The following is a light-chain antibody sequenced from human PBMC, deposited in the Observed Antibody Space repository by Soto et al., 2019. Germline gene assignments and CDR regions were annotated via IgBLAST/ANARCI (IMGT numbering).Light chain of an antibody. J-gene: IGKJ2*01. V-gene: IGKV3-11*01. Sequence: EMVLTQSPATLSLSPGERATLSCRASQSVSSYLAWYQQKPGQAPRLLSYDASNRATGIPARFSGSGSGTDFTLTISSLEPEDFAVYYCQQRSNGYTFGQGTKLELK. CDR3: QQRSNGYT. CDR2: DAS. CDR1: QSVSSY.